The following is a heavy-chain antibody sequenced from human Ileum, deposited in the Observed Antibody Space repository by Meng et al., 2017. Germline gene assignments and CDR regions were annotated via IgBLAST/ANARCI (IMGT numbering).Heavy chain of an antibody. CDR3: AREPGHRGWLDP. V-gene: IGHV4-34*01. Sequence: QVQLQPGGAGLLKPSETLSLTCAVYGGSFSGYYWSWIRQPPGKGLEWIGEINHSGSTNYNPSLKSRVTISVDTSKNQFSLKLSSVTAADTAVYYCAREPGHRGWLDPWGQGTLVTVSS. CDR2: INHSGST. J-gene: IGHJ5*02. CDR1: GGSFSGYY. D-gene: IGHD3-10*01.